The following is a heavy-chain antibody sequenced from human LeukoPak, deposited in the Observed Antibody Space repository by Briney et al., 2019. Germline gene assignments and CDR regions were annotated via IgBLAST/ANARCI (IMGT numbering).Heavy chain of an antibody. J-gene: IGHJ5*02. CDR2: VRHTGST. CDR1: GVSITTNSYF. CDR3: ARLGGSPPFDP. V-gene: IGHV4-39*07. Sequence: SETLSLTCTGSGVSITTNSYFWSGVRQPPGKGRQWIGNVRHTGSTYFNPSLKRRVTMSVDASNNEFSLKLTSVTAADTAFYYCARLGGSPPFDPWGQGILVTVSS. D-gene: IGHD1-26*01.